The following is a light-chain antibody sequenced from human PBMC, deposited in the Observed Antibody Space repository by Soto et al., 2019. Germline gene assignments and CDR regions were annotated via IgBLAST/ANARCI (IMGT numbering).Light chain of an antibody. CDR1: QAISSA. V-gene: IGKV1-13*02. CDR2: DAS. Sequence: GDRVPITCRASQAISSALAWYQQKPGKPPKLLIYDASTLQSGVPSRLSGTASGTDFTLTISSLQPEDFATYYCQQYDSYPLTFGGGTKVDIK. J-gene: IGKJ4*01. CDR3: QQYDSYPLT.